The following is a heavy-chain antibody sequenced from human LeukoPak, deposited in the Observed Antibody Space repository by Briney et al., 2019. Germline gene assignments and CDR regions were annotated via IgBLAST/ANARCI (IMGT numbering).Heavy chain of an antibody. J-gene: IGHJ6*04. Sequence: SVKVSCKASGGTFSSYAISWVRQAPGQGLEWMGGIIPIFGTANYAQKFQGRVTITADKSTSTAYMELSSLRSEDTVVYYCARDSDDILTGYYSGSADYYYYYGMDVWGKGTTVTVSS. V-gene: IGHV1-69*06. D-gene: IGHD3-9*01. CDR3: ARDSDDILTGYYSGSADYYYYYGMDV. CDR1: GGTFSSYA. CDR2: IIPIFGTA.